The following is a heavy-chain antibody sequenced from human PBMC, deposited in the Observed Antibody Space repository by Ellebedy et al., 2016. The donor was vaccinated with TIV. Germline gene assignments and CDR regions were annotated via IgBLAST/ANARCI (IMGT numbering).Heavy chain of an antibody. V-gene: IGHV3-48*02. CDR1: GFTFSYYT. CDR2: ISSSTI. CDR3: ASLGVGNNDAFDL. D-gene: IGHD3-10*01. J-gene: IGHJ3*01. Sequence: GESLKISCAASGFTFSYYTMNWVRQAPGKGLEWVSYISSSTIYYADSVKGRFTISRDNAKNSLYLQMNSLRDEDTAVYYCASLGVGNNDAFDLWGQGTMVTVSS.